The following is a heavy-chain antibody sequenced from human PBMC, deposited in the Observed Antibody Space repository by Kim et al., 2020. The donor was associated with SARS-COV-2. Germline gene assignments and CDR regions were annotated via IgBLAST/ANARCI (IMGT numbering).Heavy chain of an antibody. Sequence: SETLSLTCTVSGGSISSSSYYWGWIRQPPGKGLEWIGSIYYSGSTYYNPSLKSRVTISVDTSKNQFSLKLSSVTAADTAVYYCARKVVVVTAGGFVDYWGQGTLVTVSS. D-gene: IGHD2-2*01. J-gene: IGHJ4*02. V-gene: IGHV4-39*01. CDR1: GGSISSSSYY. CDR2: IYYSGST. CDR3: ARKVVVVTAGGFVDY.